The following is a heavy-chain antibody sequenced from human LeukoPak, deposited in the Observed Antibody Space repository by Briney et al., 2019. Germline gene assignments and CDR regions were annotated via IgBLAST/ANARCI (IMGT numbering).Heavy chain of an antibody. CDR3: AKGFLYYNDAFDI. Sequence: PGGSLRLSCAASGFTVSSNYMSWVRQAPGKGLEWVSGISWNSGSIGYADSVKGRFTISRDNAKNSLYLQINSLRAEDTALYYCAKGFLYYNDAFDIWGQGTMVTVSS. D-gene: IGHD1-26*01. CDR1: GFTVSSNY. CDR2: ISWNSGSI. V-gene: IGHV3-9*01. J-gene: IGHJ3*02.